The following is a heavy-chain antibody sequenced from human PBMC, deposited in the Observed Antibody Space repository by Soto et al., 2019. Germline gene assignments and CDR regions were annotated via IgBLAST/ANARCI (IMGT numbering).Heavy chain of an antibody. D-gene: IGHD4-4*01. V-gene: IGHV3-30*18. Sequence: GGSLRLSCAASGFTFSSYGMHWVRQAPGKGLEWVAVISYDGSNKYYADSVKGRFTISRDNSKNTLYLQMNSLRAEDTAVYYCAKDRGVTVTTWGWGLYYYYGMDVWGQGTTVTVSS. CDR3: AKDRGVTVTTWGWGLYYYYGMDV. CDR2: ISYDGSNK. CDR1: GFTFSSYG. J-gene: IGHJ6*02.